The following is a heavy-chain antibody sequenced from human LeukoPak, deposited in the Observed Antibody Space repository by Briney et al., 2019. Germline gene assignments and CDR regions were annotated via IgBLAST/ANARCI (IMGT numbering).Heavy chain of an antibody. CDR2: IIPILGIA. J-gene: IGHJ3*02. CDR3: ARDRIVGATGLYAFDI. CDR1: GYTFTGYY. D-gene: IGHD1-26*01. V-gene: IGHV1-69*04. Sequence: SVKVSCKASGYTFTGYYIHWVRQAPGQGLEWMGRIIPILGIANYAQKFQGRVTITADKSTSTAYMELSSLRSEDTAVYYCARDRIVGATGLYAFDIWGQGTMVTVSS.